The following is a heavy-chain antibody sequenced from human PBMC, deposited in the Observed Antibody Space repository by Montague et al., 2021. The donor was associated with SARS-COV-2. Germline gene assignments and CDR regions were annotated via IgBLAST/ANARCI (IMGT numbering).Heavy chain of an antibody. D-gene: IGHD3-22*01. CDR2: IYTTGST. CDR3: AKHYYDNSGPDY. J-gene: IGHJ4*02. Sequence: SETLSLTCTVSAGSISRYYWSWIRQPAGKGLEWVGRIYTTGSTNYNPSLKSRVTMSVDTSMNQISLKLRSVTAADTAVYYCAKHYYDNSGPDYWGQGTLVTVSS. V-gene: IGHV4-4*07. CDR1: AGSISRYY.